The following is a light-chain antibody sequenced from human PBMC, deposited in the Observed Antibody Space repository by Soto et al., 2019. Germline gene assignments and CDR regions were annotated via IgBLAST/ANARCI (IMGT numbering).Light chain of an antibody. V-gene: IGKV3-15*01. J-gene: IGKJ1*01. CDR2: GAS. Sequence: EIVMTQSPATLSVSPGERATLSCRASQSVTSNLAWYQQKPGQAPRLLIYGASTRATDIPARFSGSGSGTKFTLTISSLQSEDFAVYYCQQYNYWWTFGQGTKVDIK. CDR3: QQYNYWWT. CDR1: QSVTSN.